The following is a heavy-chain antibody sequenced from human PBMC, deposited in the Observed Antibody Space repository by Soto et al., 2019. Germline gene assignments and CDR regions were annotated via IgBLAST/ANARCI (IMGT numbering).Heavy chain of an antibody. V-gene: IGHV4-59*01. CDR2: IYYSGST. CDR3: ARALWFGELRSYYYYGMDV. J-gene: IGHJ6*02. CDR1: GGSISSYY. D-gene: IGHD3-10*01. Sequence: SETLSLTCTVSGGSISSYYWSWIRQPPGKGLEWIGYIYYSGSTNYNPSLKSRVTISVDTSKNQFSLKLSSVTAADTAVYYCARALWFGELRSYYYYGMDVWGQGTTVTVSS.